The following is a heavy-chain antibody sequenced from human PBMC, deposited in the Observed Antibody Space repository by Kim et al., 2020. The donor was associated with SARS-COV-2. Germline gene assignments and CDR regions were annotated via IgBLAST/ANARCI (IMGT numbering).Heavy chain of an antibody. CDR1: GFTFSSYA. V-gene: IGHV3-23*01. CDR2: ISGSGGST. J-gene: IGHJ3*02. Sequence: GGSLRLSCAASGFTFSSYAMSWVRQAPGKGLEWVSAISGSGGSTYYADSVKGRFTISRDNSKNTLYLQMNSLRAEDTAVYYCARSQYYYDSSGYAFDIWGQGTMVTVSS. CDR3: ARSQYYYDSSGYAFDI. D-gene: IGHD3-22*01.